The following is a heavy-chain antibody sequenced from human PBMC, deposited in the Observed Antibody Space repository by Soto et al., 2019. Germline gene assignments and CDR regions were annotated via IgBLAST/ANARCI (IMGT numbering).Heavy chain of an antibody. CDR3: ARWADFVSSSWYPYIDY. CDR1: GYTFTSYG. D-gene: IGHD6-13*01. V-gene: IGHV1-18*01. CDR2: ISAYNGNT. J-gene: IGHJ4*02. Sequence: GASVKVSCKASGYTFTSYGISWVRQAPGQGLEWMGWISAYNGNTNYAQKLQGRVTMTTDTSTSTAYMELRSLRSDDTAVYYCARWADFVSSSWYPYIDYWGQGTLVTVSS.